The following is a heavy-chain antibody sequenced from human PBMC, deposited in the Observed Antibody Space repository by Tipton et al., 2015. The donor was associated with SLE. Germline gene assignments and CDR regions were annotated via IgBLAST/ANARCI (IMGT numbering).Heavy chain of an antibody. D-gene: IGHD1-26*01. CDR3: ARVERGPRYFDL. CDR1: GDSLRSSMTTFY. CDR2: IFVSGTT. J-gene: IGHJ2*01. V-gene: IGHV4-4*07. Sequence: TLSLTCTVSGDSLRSSMTTFYWSWIRPTAGKGPEWMGRIFVSGTTNYNPSLKSRIALSVDTSKNQFSLAVFSVTAADMAPYFCARVERGPRYFDLWGRGTLVTVSS.